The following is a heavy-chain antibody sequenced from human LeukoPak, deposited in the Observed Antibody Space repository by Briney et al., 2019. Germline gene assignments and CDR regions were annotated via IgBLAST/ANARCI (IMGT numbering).Heavy chain of an antibody. V-gene: IGHV4-59*01. CDR3: ASIPLASTMALRGTYYFDY. CDR1: GGSISSYY. CDR2: TYYSGST. D-gene: IGHD4/OR15-4a*01. J-gene: IGHJ4*02. Sequence: PSETLSLTSTGSGGSISSYYWSWMRQRQGKGREGIGYTYYSGSTNYNPSLKSRVTISVATSKNPFSMKLSSVTAADTAVYYCASIPLASTMALRGTYYFDYWGQGTLVTVSS.